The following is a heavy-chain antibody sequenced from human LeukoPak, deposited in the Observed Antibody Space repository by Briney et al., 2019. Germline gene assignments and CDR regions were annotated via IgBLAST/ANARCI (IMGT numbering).Heavy chain of an antibody. D-gene: IGHD6-13*01. CDR1: GFTFTNYG. CDR3: ARDGPNGIAAAPPFDY. Sequence: AGGSLRLSCAASGFTFTNYGMHWVRQAPGKGLEWVAIISYDGTNKYYADSVKGRFTISRDNSKNTLYLQMNSLRAEDTAVYYCARDGPNGIAAAPPFDYWGQGTLVTVSS. V-gene: IGHV3-30*03. CDR2: ISYDGTNK. J-gene: IGHJ4*02.